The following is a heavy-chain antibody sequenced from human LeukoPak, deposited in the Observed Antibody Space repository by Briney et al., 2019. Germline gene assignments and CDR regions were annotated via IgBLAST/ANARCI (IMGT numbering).Heavy chain of an antibody. CDR3: AGLAKDLKRTAMVIGDDYYGIDV. CDR1: GASIRSHF. D-gene: IGHD5-18*01. V-gene: IGHV4-59*08. CDR2: MYNSGRT. J-gene: IGHJ6*02. Sequence: SETLSLTCIVSGASIRSHFWSWIRRPPGKALEWIGYMYNSGRTNYNPSLKSRVTISVYTSKNQFSLKLSSVTAADTAVYYCAGLAKDLKRTAMVIGDDYYGIDVWGQGTTVTVSS.